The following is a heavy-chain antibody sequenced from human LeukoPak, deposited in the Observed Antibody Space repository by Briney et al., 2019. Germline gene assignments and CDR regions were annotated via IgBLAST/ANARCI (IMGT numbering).Heavy chain of an antibody. D-gene: IGHD5-18*01. CDR3: ARDYMYSYDPRGVDN. Sequence: GGSLRLSCAASGFTFSSYGMHWVRQAPGKGLEWVSSICGSGSSIHCVDSYYRDSVKGRFTISRDNSKDTLYLQMNSLRAEDTAVYSCARDYMYSYDPRGVDNWGQGTLVTVSS. V-gene: IGHV3-NL1*01. J-gene: IGHJ4*02. CDR2: ICGSGSSIHCVDS. CDR1: GFTFSSYG.